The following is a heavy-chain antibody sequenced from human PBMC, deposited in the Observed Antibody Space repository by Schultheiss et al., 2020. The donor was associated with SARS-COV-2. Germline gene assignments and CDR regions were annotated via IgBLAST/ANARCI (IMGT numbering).Heavy chain of an antibody. CDR2: IISIFGTA. V-gene: IGHV1-69*13. D-gene: IGHD4-17*01. CDR1: GGTFSSYA. J-gene: IGHJ4*02. CDR3: ARGPDYGDYVFDS. Sequence: SVKVSCKASGGTFSSYAISWVRQAPGQGLEWMGGIISIFGTANYAQKFQGRVTITADESTSTAYMELSSLRSEDTAVYYCARGPDYGDYVFDSWGQGTLVTVSS.